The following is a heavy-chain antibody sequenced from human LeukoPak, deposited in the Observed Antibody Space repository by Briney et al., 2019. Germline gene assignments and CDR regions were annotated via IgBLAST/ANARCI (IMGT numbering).Heavy chain of an antibody. CDR3: ARGTWGSSWPNIYYYYYYMDV. D-gene: IGHD6-13*01. CDR1: GGSISSSSYY. Sequence: PSETLSLTCTVSGGSISSSSYYWSWIRQPPGKGLEWIGYIYYSGSTNYNPSLKSRVTISVDTSKNQFSLKLSSVTAADTAVYYCARGTWGSSWPNIYYYYYYMDVWGKGTTVTVSS. CDR2: IYYSGST. V-gene: IGHV4-61*01. J-gene: IGHJ6*03.